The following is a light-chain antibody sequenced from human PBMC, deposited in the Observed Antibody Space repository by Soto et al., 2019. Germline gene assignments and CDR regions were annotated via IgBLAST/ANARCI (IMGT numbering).Light chain of an antibody. V-gene: IGKV1-5*03. J-gene: IGKJ1*01. CDR2: KAS. Sequence: DVQMTQSPSTLSASLGDRVTITCRASQSISSWLAWYQQKPGKAPKLLIYKASTLESGVPSRFSGSGSGAEFTLTISSLQPDDFATYYCQQYNNYSWTFGQGTKVAIK. CDR3: QQYNNYSWT. CDR1: QSISSW.